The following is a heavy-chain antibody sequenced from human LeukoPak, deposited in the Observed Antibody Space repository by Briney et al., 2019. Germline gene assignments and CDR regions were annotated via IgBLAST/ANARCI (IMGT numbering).Heavy chain of an antibody. Sequence: GGSLRLSCVASGFTFSHYAMSWVRQAPGKGLEWVSVITGTSDPTYYANSVKGRLTISRDNSKNTVYLQMNSLRAEDTAVYYCAREYSSSSGRAFDIWGQGTMVTISS. CDR3: AREYSSSSGRAFDI. V-gene: IGHV3-23*01. D-gene: IGHD6-6*01. J-gene: IGHJ3*02. CDR2: ITGTSDPT. CDR1: GFTFSHYA.